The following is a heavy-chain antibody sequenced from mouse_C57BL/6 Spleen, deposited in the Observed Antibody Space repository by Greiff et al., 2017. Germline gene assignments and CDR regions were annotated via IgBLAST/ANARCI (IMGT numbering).Heavy chain of an antibody. CDR1: GFTFSSYA. D-gene: IGHD1-1*01. CDR2: ISDGGSYT. J-gene: IGHJ4*01. CDR3: AREDATVVAGAMDY. V-gene: IGHV5-4*01. Sequence: EVHLVESGGGLVKPGGSLKLSCAASGFTFSSYAMSWVRQTPEKRLEWVATISDGGSYTYYPDNVKGRFTISRDNAKNNLYLQMSHLKSEDTAMYYCAREDATVVAGAMDYWGQGTSVTVSS.